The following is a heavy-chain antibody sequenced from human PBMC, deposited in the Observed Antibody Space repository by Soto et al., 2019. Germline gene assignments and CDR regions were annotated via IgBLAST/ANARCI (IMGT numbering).Heavy chain of an antibody. CDR1: GYTFSRYG. Sequence: QGQLVQSGPEAKKPGASVTVSCKASGYTFSRYGISCVRQAPVQGLEWMGSISDYNGDTKYEQKVQGRVTMSRDTSTYTAYMELRSLTSDDTAIYYCAKNGQPPYYYYGMDVWGQGTTVTVSS. V-gene: IGHV1-18*01. CDR3: AKNGQPPYYYYGMDV. D-gene: IGHD2-8*01. J-gene: IGHJ6*02. CDR2: ISDYNGDT.